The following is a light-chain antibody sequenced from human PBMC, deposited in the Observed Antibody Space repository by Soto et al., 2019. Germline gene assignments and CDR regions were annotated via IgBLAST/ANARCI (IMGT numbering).Light chain of an antibody. CDR3: QQYNSYST. Sequence: DIQMTQSPSTLSSSVGDRVTITCRASQSISSWLAWYQQKTGKAPKLLIYKASSLESGVPSRLSGSGSGTEFTLTISSLQPDDFATYYCQQYNSYSTFGQGTKVDIK. J-gene: IGKJ1*01. CDR2: KAS. V-gene: IGKV1-5*03. CDR1: QSISSW.